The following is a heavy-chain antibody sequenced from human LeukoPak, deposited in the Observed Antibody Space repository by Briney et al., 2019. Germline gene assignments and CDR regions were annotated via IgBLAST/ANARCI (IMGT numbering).Heavy chain of an antibody. CDR2: ISSSSSYI. J-gene: IGHJ4*02. CDR3: ARDFKTLYYFDY. Sequence: GGSLRFSCAASGFTFSSYSLNWVRQAPGKGLEWVSSISSSSSYIYYADSVKGRFTISRDNAKNSLYLQMNSLRAEDTAVYYCARDFKTLYYFDYWGQGTLVTVSS. V-gene: IGHV3-21*01. CDR1: GFTFSSYS.